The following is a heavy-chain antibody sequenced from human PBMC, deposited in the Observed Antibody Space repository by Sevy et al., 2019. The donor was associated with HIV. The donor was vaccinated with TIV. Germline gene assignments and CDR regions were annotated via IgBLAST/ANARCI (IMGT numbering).Heavy chain of an antibody. D-gene: IGHD2-2*01. CDR3: ARAPGYCTSTNCYDWFDP. V-gene: IGHV3-33*01. J-gene: IGHJ5*02. CDR2: IWNDGSNQ. Sequence: RGSLRLSCAASGFTFSSYGMHWVRQAPGKGLEWVAVIWNDGSNQYYADSVEGRFTVSRDNSTDTLYLQMNSVRAEDTAVYYCARAPGYCTSTNCYDWFDPWGHGTLVTVSS. CDR1: GFTFSSYG.